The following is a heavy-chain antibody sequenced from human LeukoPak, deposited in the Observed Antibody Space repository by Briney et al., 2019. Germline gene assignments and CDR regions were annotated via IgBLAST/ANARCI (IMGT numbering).Heavy chain of an antibody. Sequence: PSETLSLTCAVYGGSFSGYYWSWIRQPPGKGPEWIGEINHSGSTNYNPSLKSRVTISVDTSKNQFSLKLSSVTAADTAVYYCARNIVGAHPDWGQGTLVTVSS. V-gene: IGHV4-34*01. D-gene: IGHD1-26*01. CDR2: INHSGST. J-gene: IGHJ4*02. CDR3: ARNIVGAHPD. CDR1: GGSFSGYY.